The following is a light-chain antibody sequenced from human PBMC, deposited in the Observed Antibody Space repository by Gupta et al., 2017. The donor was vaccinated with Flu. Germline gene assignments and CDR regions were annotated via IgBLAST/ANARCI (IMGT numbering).Light chain of an antibody. V-gene: IGKV3-15*01. CDR3: QQYNNWPPIFT. J-gene: IGKJ3*01. Sequence: IVLSQAPATPSVSPGERATLSCRPSQSVSSNLAWYQQKPGQAPRLLIYDASSRATGIPARFSGSGSGTEFTLTISSLQSEDFAIYYCQQYNNWPPIFTFGPGTKVDIK. CDR1: QSVSSN. CDR2: DAS.